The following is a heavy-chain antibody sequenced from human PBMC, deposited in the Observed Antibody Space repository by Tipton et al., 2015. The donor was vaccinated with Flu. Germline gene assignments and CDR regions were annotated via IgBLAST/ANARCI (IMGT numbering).Heavy chain of an antibody. D-gene: IGHD6-13*01. V-gene: IGHV4-34*01. CDR3: ARAPSRIAADI. Sequence: LRLSCTNYGGSFSGYYWGWIRQPPGKGLEWIGEIYHGGGANYNPSLKSRVTISLDTSKNQFSLKLSSVTAADTALYFCARAPSRIAADIWGQGTMVTVSS. CDR2: IYHGGGA. CDR1: GGSFSGYY. J-gene: IGHJ3*02.